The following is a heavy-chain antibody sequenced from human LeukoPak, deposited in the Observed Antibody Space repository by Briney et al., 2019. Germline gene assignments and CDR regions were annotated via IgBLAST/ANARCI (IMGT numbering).Heavy chain of an antibody. CDR2: IYSGGNI. J-gene: IGHJ4*02. CDR1: EFSVSSNY. V-gene: IGHV3-53*05. D-gene: IGHD6-19*01. CDR3: ARMSDSSGWGFDY. Sequence: GRSLRLSCAASEFSVSSNYMSWVRQAPGKGLEWVSVIYSGGNIYYADSVKGRFTISRDNSKNTLYLQMDSLRAEDTAVYYCARMSDSSGWGFDYWGQGTLVTVSS.